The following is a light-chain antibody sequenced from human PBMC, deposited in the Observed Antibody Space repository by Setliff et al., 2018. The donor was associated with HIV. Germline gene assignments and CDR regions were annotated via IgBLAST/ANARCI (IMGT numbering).Light chain of an antibody. V-gene: IGLV1-44*01. CDR3: EAWDDSLNGHV. CDR2: NYY. Sequence: QSVLTQPPSASGTPGQGVTISCSGGSSNIGGNTVNWYQHLPGTAPKLLIYNYYLRPSGVPDRFSGSKSGTSASLAISGLQSEDEGDYYCEAWDDSLNGHVFGTGTKV. J-gene: IGLJ1*01. CDR1: SSNIGGNT.